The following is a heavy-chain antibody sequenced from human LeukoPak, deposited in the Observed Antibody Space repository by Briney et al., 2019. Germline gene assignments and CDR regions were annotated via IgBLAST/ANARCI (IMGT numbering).Heavy chain of an antibody. CDR3: ARTVELNYDSSGYYANWFDP. CDR1: GYTLTRYY. D-gene: IGHD3-22*01. J-gene: IGHJ5*02. CDR2: NNHNSGGK. Sequence: GASVKLSCKSSGYTLTRYYMHWVRQAPAQGREWMGRNNHNSGGKQYAQKVQGRVSMARDTSISTAYMELSRLRSDDTAVYYCARTVELNYDSSGYYANWFDPWGQGTLVTVSS. V-gene: IGHV1-2*06.